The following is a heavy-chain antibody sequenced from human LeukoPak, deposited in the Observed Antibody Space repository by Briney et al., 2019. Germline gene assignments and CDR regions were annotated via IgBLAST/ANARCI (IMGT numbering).Heavy chain of an antibody. CDR3: ARDQATTVTNFDY. V-gene: IGHV3-7*01. D-gene: IGHD4-17*01. Sequence: GGSLRLSCAASGFTFSSYWMSWVRQAPGKGLEWVANIKQDGSEKYYVDSVKGRFTISRDNAKNSLYLQMNSLRAEDTAVYYCARDQATTVTNFDYWGQGTLVTVSS. J-gene: IGHJ4*02. CDR2: IKQDGSEK. CDR1: GFTFSSYW.